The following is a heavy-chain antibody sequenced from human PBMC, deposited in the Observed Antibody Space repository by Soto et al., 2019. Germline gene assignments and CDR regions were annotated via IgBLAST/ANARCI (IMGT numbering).Heavy chain of an antibody. Sequence: GASVKVSCKVSGYTLTKLTMHWVRQSPGKGLEWMGGLDPEDGETIYAQKFQGRVIMTEDTSTDTAYLELSSLRSEDTAVYYCVTPPQRHGSATANWYFYFWGRGTLVTVSS. J-gene: IGHJ2*01. CDR1: GYTLTKLT. CDR3: VTPPQRHGSATANWYFYF. V-gene: IGHV1-24*01. CDR2: LDPEDGET.